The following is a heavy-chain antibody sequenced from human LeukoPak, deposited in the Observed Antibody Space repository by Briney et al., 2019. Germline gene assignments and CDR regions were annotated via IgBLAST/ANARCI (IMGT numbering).Heavy chain of an antibody. J-gene: IGHJ5*02. CDR1: GYTFTSYD. CDR2: MNPDSGNT. Sequence: ASVKVSCKASGYTFTSYDINWVRQATGQGLEWMGWMNPDSGNTGYAQKFQGRVTITRNTSISTAYMELSSLRSEGTAVYYCARGKKVRGYNWFDPWGQGTLVTVSS. V-gene: IGHV1-8*03. D-gene: IGHD3-16*01. CDR3: ARGKKVRGYNWFDP.